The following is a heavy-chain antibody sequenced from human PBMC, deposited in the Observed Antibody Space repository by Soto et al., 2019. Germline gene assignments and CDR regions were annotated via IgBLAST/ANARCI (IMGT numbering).Heavy chain of an antibody. Sequence: ASVKVSCKASGYTFTSYDINWVRQATGQGLEWMGWMNPNSGNTGYAQKFQGRVTMTRNTSISTAYMELSSLRSEDTAVYYCARGDGSSGYYYAGNWFDPWGQGTLVTVSS. CDR3: ARGDGSSGYYYAGNWFDP. J-gene: IGHJ5*02. CDR1: GYTFTSYD. V-gene: IGHV1-8*01. D-gene: IGHD3-22*01. CDR2: MNPNSGNT.